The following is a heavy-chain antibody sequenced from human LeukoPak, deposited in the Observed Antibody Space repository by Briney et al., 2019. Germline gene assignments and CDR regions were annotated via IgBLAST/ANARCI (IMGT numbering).Heavy chain of an antibody. CDR2: FYLEDGET. CDR1: GYTLTELS. J-gene: IGHJ3*02. V-gene: IGHV1-24*01. Sequence: GASVKVSCKVSGYTLTELSIHWVRPAPGKGLECVAGFYLEDGETNYAQTFQGRVTITEDKSTDTADMELSSLRSEDTAVYYCATAAFDIWGQGTMVTVSS. CDR3: ATAAFDI.